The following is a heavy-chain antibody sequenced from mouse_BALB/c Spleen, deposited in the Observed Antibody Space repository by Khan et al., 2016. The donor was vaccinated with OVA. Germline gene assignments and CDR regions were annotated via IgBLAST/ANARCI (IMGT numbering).Heavy chain of an antibody. CDR3: ARSTYRYAFAY. Sequence: EVQLQESGPSLVKPSQTLSLTCSVTGDSITSGYWNWIRKFPGNKLEYMGYMIYSGNNSYIPSHQSRISIPRHTSKNQYYLHVNSVTTEDTATYYCARSTYRYAFAYWGQGTLVTVSA. V-gene: IGHV3-8*02. CDR1: GDSITSGY. CDR2: MIYSGNN. D-gene: IGHD2-14*01. J-gene: IGHJ3*01.